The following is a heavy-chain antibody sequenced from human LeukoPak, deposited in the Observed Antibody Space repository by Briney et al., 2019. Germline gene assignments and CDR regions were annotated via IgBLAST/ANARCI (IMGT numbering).Heavy chain of an antibody. CDR1: GRSMISGSYY. CDR2: IYTSGST. J-gene: IGHJ6*03. Sequence: SETLSLTCTVSGRSMISGSYYWNWIRQPAGKGLECIGRIYTSGSTKYNPSLKSRVTISVDTSKNQFSLKLSSVHAADTAVYYCARGDCSSTSCYRVGLYYYYMDVWGKGTTVTVSS. CDR3: ARGDCSSTSCYRVGLYYYYMDV. D-gene: IGHD2-2*02. V-gene: IGHV4-61*02.